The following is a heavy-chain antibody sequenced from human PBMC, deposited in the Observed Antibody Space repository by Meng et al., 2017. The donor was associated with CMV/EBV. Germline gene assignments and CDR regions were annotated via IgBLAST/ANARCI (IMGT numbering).Heavy chain of an antibody. V-gene: IGHV4-30-4*08. D-gene: IGHD2-2*01. J-gene: IGHJ4*02. CDR1: GGSISSGDYY. Sequence: VQLQVSGPGLVKPSQTLSLPCMVSGGSISSGDYYWSWIRQPPGKGLEWIGYIYYSGSTYYNPSLKSRVTITVDTSKNQFSLKLSSVTAADTAVYYCARVGRTSCYDYWGQGTLVTVSS. CDR3: ARVGRTSCYDY. CDR2: IYYSGST.